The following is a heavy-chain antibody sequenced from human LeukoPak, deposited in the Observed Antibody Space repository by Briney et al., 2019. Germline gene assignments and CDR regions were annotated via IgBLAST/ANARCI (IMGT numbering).Heavy chain of an antibody. D-gene: IGHD3-22*01. Sequence: TGGSLRLSCAASGFTFSGYWMSWVRQAPGKGLEWVANINLDGSVIHYVDSAKGRFTISRDNAKNSLYLQMNYLRDEDTALYYCATSDDSSGSDWGQGTLVTVSS. V-gene: IGHV3-7*01. J-gene: IGHJ4*02. CDR3: ATSDDSSGSD. CDR1: GFTFSGYW. CDR2: INLDGSVI.